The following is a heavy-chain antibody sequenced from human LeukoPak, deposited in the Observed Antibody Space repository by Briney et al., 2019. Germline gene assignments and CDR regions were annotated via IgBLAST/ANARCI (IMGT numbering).Heavy chain of an antibody. CDR3: ARRAPSPYSSSSFYYYYYMDV. CDR1: GGSISSGSYY. V-gene: IGHV4-61*02. Sequence: SQTLSLTCTVSGGSISSGSYYWSWIRQPAGKGLEWIGRIYTSGSTNYTPSLKSRVTISVDTSKSQFSLKLSSVTAADTAVYYCARRAPSPYSSSSFYYYYYMDVWGKGTTVTVSS. CDR2: IYTSGST. D-gene: IGHD6-6*01. J-gene: IGHJ6*03.